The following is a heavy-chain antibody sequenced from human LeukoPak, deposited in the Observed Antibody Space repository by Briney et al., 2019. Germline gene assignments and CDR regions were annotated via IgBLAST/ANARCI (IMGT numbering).Heavy chain of an antibody. J-gene: IGHJ4*02. V-gene: IGHV3-23*01. CDR2: IENEANI. CDR3: AKEGLDY. CDR1: GFTFSSYA. Sequence: GGSLRLSCAASGFTFSSYAMSWVRQSPGKGLEVVAGIENEANIKYADSVRGRFTISRDNSKNTVSLQMSSLGAEDTAVYYCAKEGLDYWGRGTLVTVSS.